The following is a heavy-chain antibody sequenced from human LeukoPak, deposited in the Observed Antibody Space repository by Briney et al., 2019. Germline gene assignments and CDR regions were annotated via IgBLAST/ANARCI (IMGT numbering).Heavy chain of an antibody. CDR1: GGSLSSSNW. Sequence: SSETLSLTCAVSGGSLSSSNWWSWVRQPPGKGPEWVGEIYHSGSTNYNPSLKSRVTISVDKSKNQFSLKLSSVTAADTAVYYCARGDYDSSGYYEMVDAFDIWGQGTMVTVSS. CDR3: ARGDYDSSGYYEMVDAFDI. D-gene: IGHD3-22*01. J-gene: IGHJ3*02. V-gene: IGHV4-4*02. CDR2: IYHSGST.